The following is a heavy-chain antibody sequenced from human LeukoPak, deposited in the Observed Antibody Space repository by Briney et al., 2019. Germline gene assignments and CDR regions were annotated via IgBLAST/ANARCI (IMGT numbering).Heavy chain of an antibody. D-gene: IGHD3-9*01. V-gene: IGHV4-4*02. CDR3: ARGIATDWYDY. Sequence: SETLSLTCAVSGGSISSENWWGWVRQPPGKGLEWIGEIYLGGSSNYNPSLKSRVTISEDKLKNQFSLKLSSVTAADTAVYYCARGIATDWYDYWGQGTLATVSS. CDR1: GGSISSENW. J-gene: IGHJ4*02. CDR2: IYLGGSS.